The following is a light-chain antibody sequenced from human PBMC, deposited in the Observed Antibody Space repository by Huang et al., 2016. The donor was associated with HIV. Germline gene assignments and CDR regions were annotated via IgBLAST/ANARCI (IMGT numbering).Light chain of an antibody. CDR1: PSVSTN. CDR2: GAS. Sequence: VMTQSPATLSVSPGESANLPCRASPSVSTNLAWYQQKPGQAPRRLIYGASTRATGIPARFSGSGSGTEFTLIINSGQAEDFVVYYCQQYDTWPRTFGGGTRVEIK. V-gene: IGKV3D-15*01. CDR3: QQYDTWPRT. J-gene: IGKJ4*01.